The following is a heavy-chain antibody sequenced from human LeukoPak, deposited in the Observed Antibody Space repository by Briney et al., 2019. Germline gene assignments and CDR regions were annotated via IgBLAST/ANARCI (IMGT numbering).Heavy chain of an antibody. CDR2: VSSTTT. Sequence: GGSLRLSCAASGFTFSDYSMNWVRQAPGKGLEWVSYVSSTTTYYADSVKGRFTTSRDNAKNSLYLQMNSLRDEDTAVYYCARARGYYDSSGYLVNMYYFDYWGQGTLVTASS. CDR3: ARARGYYDSSGYLVNMYYFDY. D-gene: IGHD3-22*01. CDR1: GFTFSDYS. J-gene: IGHJ4*02. V-gene: IGHV3-48*02.